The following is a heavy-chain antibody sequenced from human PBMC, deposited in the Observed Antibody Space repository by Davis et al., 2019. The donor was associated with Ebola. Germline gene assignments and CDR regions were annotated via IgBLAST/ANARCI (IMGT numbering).Heavy chain of an antibody. J-gene: IGHJ6*02. Sequence: SVKVSCKASGGTFSSYTISWVRQAPGQGLEWMGRIIPILGIANYAQKFQGRVTITADKSTSTAYMELSSLRSEDTAVYYCAREDLRYYYGMDVWGQGITVTVSS. D-gene: IGHD3-16*01. CDR2: IIPILGIA. CDR1: GGTFSSYT. CDR3: AREDLRYYYGMDV. V-gene: IGHV1-69*04.